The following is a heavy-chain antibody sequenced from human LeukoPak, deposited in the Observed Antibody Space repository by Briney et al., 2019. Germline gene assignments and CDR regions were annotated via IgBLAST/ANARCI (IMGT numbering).Heavy chain of an antibody. V-gene: IGHV3-30*18. D-gene: IGHD1-26*01. CDR2: ISPDGSTK. CDR3: AKGGEPGGPYYGYYFDY. CDR1: GFTFSSYG. Sequence: PGRSLRLSCATSGFTFSSYGMHWVRQAPGKGLEWVAVISPDGSTKSYADSVKGRFTISRDNSKNTLSLQMSSRRAEDTAVYYLAKGGEPGGPYYGYYFDYWGQGTLVTVSS. J-gene: IGHJ4*02.